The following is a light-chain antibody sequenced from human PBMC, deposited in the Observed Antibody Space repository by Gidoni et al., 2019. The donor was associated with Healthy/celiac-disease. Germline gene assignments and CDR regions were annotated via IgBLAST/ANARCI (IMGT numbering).Light chain of an antibody. CDR3: QQNYSTPWT. V-gene: IGKV1-39*01. J-gene: IGKJ1*01. Sequence: DIQMTQSPSSLSASVGDRVTITCRASQSISSYLNWYQQKPGKAPKLLIYAASSLQSGVPSRCSGSGSGTDFTLTISSLQPEDFATYYCQQNYSTPWTFGQGTKVEIK. CDR1: QSISSY. CDR2: AAS.